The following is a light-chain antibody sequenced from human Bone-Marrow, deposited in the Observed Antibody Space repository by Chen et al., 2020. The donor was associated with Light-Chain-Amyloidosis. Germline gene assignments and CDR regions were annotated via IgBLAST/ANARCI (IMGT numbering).Light chain of an antibody. CDR3: QQRSSWPT. V-gene: IGKV3-11*01. J-gene: IGKJ2*01. CDR1: ESVGPC. Sequence: IVLTQYPATLSWSLGERATLSCRASESVGPCVGWYQQTPGQAPMLLISDASNRAADIPARFSGSGSGTDFTLTITSLEPEDFAVYYCQQRSSWPTFGQGTKLEI. CDR2: DAS.